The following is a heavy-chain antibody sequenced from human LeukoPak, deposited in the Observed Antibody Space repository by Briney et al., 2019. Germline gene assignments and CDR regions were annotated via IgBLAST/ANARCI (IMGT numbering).Heavy chain of an antibody. CDR1: GFSFSSSW. D-gene: IGHD2-8*02. CDR3: ARDRYYTAHY. V-gene: IGHV3-74*01. J-gene: IGHJ4*02. CDR2: INRDGSNT. Sequence: GGSLRLSCAASGFSFSSSWMHWVRHAPGKGLVWVSRINRDGSNTIYADSVRGRFTISRDNTKNTLYLQMNSVSAGDTAVYYCARDRYYTAHYWGQGSLVTVSP.